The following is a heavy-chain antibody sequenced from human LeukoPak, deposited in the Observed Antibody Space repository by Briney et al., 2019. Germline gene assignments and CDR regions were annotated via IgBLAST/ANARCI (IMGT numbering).Heavy chain of an antibody. CDR3: AKGSAAGRPYYFDY. CDR1: GFTFSSYS. CDR2: ITGGGGGT. J-gene: IGHJ4*02. D-gene: IGHD6-13*01. V-gene: IGHV3-23*01. Sequence: PGGSLRLSCAASGFTFSSYSMNWVRQAPGKGLEWVSAITGGGGGTYHADSVTGRFTISRDNSKDTLFLQMNSLRAEDTAIYYCAKGSAAGRPYYFDYWGQGTLVTVSS.